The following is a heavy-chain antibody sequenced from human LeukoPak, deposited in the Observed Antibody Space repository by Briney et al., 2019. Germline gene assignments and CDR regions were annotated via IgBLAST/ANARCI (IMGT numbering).Heavy chain of an antibody. CDR3: AKDGGSGLLKRAFDI. CDR2: ISWDGGST. J-gene: IGHJ3*02. D-gene: IGHD6-19*01. CDR1: GFTFDDYT. Sequence: GGSLRLSCAASGFTFDDYTMHWVRQAPGKGLEWVSLISWDGGSTYYADSVKGRFTISRDNSKNSLYLQMNSLRTEDTALYYCAKDGGSGLLKRAFDIWGRGTMVTVSS. V-gene: IGHV3-43*01.